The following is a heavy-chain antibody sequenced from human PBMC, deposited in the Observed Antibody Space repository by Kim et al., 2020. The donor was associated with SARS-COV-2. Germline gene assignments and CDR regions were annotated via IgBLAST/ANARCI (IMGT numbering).Heavy chain of an antibody. J-gene: IGHJ4*02. Sequence: SSKGRFTISRDDAKNSLYLQKNSLRAEDTAVYYCARAPRIAVAGNYFDYWGQGTLVTVSS. D-gene: IGHD6-19*01. V-gene: IGHV3-21*01. CDR3: ARAPRIAVAGNYFDY.